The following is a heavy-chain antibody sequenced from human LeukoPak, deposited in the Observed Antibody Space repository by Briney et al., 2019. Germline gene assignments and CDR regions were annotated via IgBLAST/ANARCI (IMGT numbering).Heavy chain of an antibody. J-gene: IGHJ4*02. CDR2: ISSSSSYI. CDR1: GFTFSSDS. V-gene: IGHV3-21*01. CDR3: ARGQRNYYGSGSYYKQFDY. Sequence: PGGSLRLSCAASGFTFSSDSMNWVRQAPGKGLEWVSSISSSSSYIYYADSVKGRFTISRDNAKNSLYLQMNSLRAEDTAVYYCARGQRNYYGSGSYYKQFDYWGQGTLVTVSS. D-gene: IGHD3-10*01.